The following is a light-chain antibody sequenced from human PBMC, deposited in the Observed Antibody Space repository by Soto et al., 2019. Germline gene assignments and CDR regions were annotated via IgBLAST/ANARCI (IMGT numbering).Light chain of an antibody. V-gene: IGLV2-14*01. CDR3: SSYTSDNRDYV. J-gene: IGLJ1*01. CDR1: SSDVGAYTS. CDR2: EVS. Sequence: VLTQPASVSGSPGQSITISCTGSSSDVGAYTSVSWYQQHPGKAPKLMIYEVSNRPSGVSRRFSGSKSGNTASLTISGLQAEDEAHYYCSSYTSDNRDYVFGTGTKVTVL.